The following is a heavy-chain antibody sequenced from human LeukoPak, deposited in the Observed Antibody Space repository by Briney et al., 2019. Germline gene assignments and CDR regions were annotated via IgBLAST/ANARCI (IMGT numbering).Heavy chain of an antibody. V-gene: IGHV4-4*02. D-gene: IGHD3-10*01. J-gene: IGHJ3*02. CDR2: IFHSGST. Sequence: WIGEIFHSGSTNYNPSLKSRVTISVDKSKNQFSLKLSSVTAADTAVYYCARDLREFDAFDIWGQGTMVTVSS. CDR3: ARDLREFDAFDI.